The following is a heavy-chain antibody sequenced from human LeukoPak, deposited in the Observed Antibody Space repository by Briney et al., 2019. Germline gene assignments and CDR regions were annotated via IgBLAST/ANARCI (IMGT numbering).Heavy chain of an antibody. CDR3: ARGTKFDWAFDY. CDR1: GGTFSSYA. CDR2: IIPIFGTA. D-gene: IGHD3-9*01. V-gene: IGHV1-69*13. J-gene: IGHJ4*02. Sequence: ASVKVSCKASGGTFSSYAISWVRQAPGQGLEWMGGIIPIFGTANYAQKFQGRVRITADESTSTAYMELSSLRSEDTAVYYCARGTKFDWAFDYWGQGTLVTVSS.